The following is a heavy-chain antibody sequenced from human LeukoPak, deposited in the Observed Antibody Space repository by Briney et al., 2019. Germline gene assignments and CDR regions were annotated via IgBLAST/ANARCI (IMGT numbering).Heavy chain of an antibody. CDR3: ARGVRYFDWLQDYYYYGMDV. J-gene: IGHJ6*02. D-gene: IGHD3-9*01. CDR1: GYTFTSYY. V-gene: IGHV1-46*01. Sequence: GASVKVSCKASGYTFTSYYMHWVRQAPGQGLEWMGIINPGGGSTSYAQKFQGRVTMTRDTSTSTVYMELSSLRSEDTAVYYCARGVRYFDWLQDYYYYGMDVWGQGTTVTVSS. CDR2: INPGGGST.